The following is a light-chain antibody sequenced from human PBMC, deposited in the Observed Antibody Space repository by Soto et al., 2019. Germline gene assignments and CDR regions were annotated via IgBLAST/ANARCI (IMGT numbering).Light chain of an antibody. CDR2: EDE. V-gene: IGLV6-57*01. CDR3: QSYDTRAVV. Sequence: NFMLTQPHSVSESPGKTVTISCTRSSGSIASNYVQWYQQRPGSSPTTVIHEDEKRPSGVPDRFSGSIDSSSNSASLTISGLKTDDESDYYCQSYDTRAVVFGGGTKLTVL. CDR1: SGSIASNY. J-gene: IGLJ3*02.